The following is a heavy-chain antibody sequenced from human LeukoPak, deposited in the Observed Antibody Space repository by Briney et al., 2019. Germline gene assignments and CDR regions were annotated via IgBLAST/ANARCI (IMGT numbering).Heavy chain of an antibody. Sequence: PGGSLRLSCAASGFTFSSYGMHWVRQAPGKGLEWVAFIRFDGSNKYYADSVKGRLTISRDNFKNTLYLQMNSLRAEDTAVYYCVKDRDWNDDDDAFDIWGQGTMVTVSS. CDR2: IRFDGSNK. CDR3: VKDRDWNDDDDAFDI. D-gene: IGHD1-1*01. J-gene: IGHJ3*02. CDR1: GFTFSSYG. V-gene: IGHV3-30*02.